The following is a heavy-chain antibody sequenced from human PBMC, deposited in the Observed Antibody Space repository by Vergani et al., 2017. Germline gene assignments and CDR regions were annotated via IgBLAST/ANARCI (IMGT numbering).Heavy chain of an antibody. CDR2: IYYSGST. CDR3: AGEYYGSGSPKGFDP. J-gene: IGHJ5*02. D-gene: IGHD3-10*01. Sequence: QVQLQESGPGLVKPSQTLSLTCTVSGGSISSGGYYWSWIRQHPGKGLEWIGYIYYSGSTYYNPSLKSRVTISVDTSKNQFSLKLSSVTAADTAVYYCAGEYYGSGSPKGFDPWGQGTLVTVSS. CDR1: GGSISSGGYY. V-gene: IGHV4-31*03.